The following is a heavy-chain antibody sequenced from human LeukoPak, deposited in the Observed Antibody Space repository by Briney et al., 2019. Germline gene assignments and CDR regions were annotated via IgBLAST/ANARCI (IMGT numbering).Heavy chain of an antibody. CDR3: AKWKYSNLGIDNY. CDR1: GFTFSSYA. D-gene: IGHD6-13*01. J-gene: IGHJ4*02. V-gene: IGHV3-23*01. CDR2: ISGSGDNT. Sequence: GGSLRLSCAASGFTFSSYAMSWVRQVPGKGLEWVSVISGSGDNTYYADSVKGRFTISRDNSKNMLYLQMNSLRAEDTAVYYCAKWKYSNLGIDNYWGQGTLVTVSS.